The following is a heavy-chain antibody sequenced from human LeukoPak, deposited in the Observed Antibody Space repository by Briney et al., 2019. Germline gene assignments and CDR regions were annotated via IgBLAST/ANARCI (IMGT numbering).Heavy chain of an antibody. CDR1: GFTFSSYW. Sequence: PGGSLRLSCAASGFTFSSYWMSWVRQAPGKGPEWVAGILHDGSETFYVNSVKGRFTISRDNDMNSVDLQMNSLRAEDTAVYYCARQYYDSSGLSPFDYWAREPWSPSLQ. D-gene: IGHD3-22*01. CDR3: ARQYYDSSGLSPFDY. CDR2: ILHDGSET. V-gene: IGHV3-7*01. J-gene: IGHJ4*02.